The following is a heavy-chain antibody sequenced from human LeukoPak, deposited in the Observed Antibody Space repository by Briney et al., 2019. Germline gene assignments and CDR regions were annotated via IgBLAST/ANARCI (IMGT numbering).Heavy chain of an antibody. D-gene: IGHD2-2*01. J-gene: IGHJ4*02. CDR3: ARLRSVVPAAFDY. CDR2: IYSGGST. V-gene: IGHV3-53*01. CDR1: GFTVSSNY. Sequence: PGGSLRLSCAASGFTVSSNYMSWVRQAPGKGLEWVSVIYSGGSTYYADSVKGRFTISRDNSKNTLYLQMNSLRAEDTAVYYCARLRSVVPAAFDYWGQGTLVTVSS.